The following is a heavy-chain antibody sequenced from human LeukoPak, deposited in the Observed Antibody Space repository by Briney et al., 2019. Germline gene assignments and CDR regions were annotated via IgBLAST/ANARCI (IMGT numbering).Heavy chain of an antibody. J-gene: IGHJ4*02. V-gene: IGHV1-3*01. CDR2: INAGNGNT. D-gene: IGHD3-9*01. CDR1: GYTFTSYA. Sequence: ASVKVSCTASGYTFTSYAMHWVRQAPGQRLEWMGWINAGNGNTKYSQKFQGRVTITRDTSASTAYMELSSLRSEDTAVYYCASSPRGYDILTGETEIWGQGTLVTVSS. CDR3: ASSPRGYDILTGETEI.